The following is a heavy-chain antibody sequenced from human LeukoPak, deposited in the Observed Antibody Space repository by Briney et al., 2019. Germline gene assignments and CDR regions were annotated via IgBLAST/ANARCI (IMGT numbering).Heavy chain of an antibody. D-gene: IGHD6-13*01. CDR2: ISGSGGST. Sequence: GGSLRLSCAASGFTFSSYWMHWVRQAPGKGLEWVSAISGSGGSTYYADSVKGRFTISRDNSKNTLYLQMNSLRAEDTAVYYCAKESSSWFHYFDYWGQGTLVTVSS. J-gene: IGHJ4*02. CDR3: AKESSSWFHYFDY. CDR1: GFTFSSYW. V-gene: IGHV3-23*01.